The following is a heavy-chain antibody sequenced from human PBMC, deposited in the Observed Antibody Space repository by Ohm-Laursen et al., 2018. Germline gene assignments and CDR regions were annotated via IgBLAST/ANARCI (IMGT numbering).Heavy chain of an antibody. CDR3: ARALGGYPISYYYGMDV. J-gene: IGHJ6*02. CDR1: DGSISSYY. D-gene: IGHD7-27*01. V-gene: IGHV4-59*07. CDR2: IYYSGST. Sequence: SDTLSLTCTVSDGSISSYYWSWIRQPPGKGLEWIGNIYYSGSTNYNPSLKSRVTISVDTSKNQFSLKLSSVTAADTAVYYCARALGGYPISYYYGMDVWGQGTTVTVSS.